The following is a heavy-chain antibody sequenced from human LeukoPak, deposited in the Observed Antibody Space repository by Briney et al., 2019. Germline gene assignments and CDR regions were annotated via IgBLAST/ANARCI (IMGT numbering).Heavy chain of an antibody. V-gene: IGHV3-30*04. CDR3: SRASDGTEDY. Sequence: GGSLRLSCAASGFTFSSYAMHWVRQAPGKGLEWVAVISYDGSNKYYADSVKGRFTIFRDNSKNTLYLQMNSLRAEDTAVYYCSRASDGTEDYWGQGTLVTVSS. CDR2: ISYDGSNK. CDR1: GFTFSSYA. D-gene: IGHD5-18*01. J-gene: IGHJ4*02.